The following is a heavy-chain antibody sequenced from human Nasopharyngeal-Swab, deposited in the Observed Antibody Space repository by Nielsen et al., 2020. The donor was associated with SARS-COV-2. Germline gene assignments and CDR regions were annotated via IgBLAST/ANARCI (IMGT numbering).Heavy chain of an antibody. Sequence: GGSLRLSCAASGFTFSTSWMTWVRQAPGKGLEWVAGISGSGGNTYYTDSVKGRFTISRDNFKNTLYMQMSSLRAEDTAVYYCAKDLVYTYDYKYYYGMDVWGQGTTVTVSS. V-gene: IGHV3-23*01. J-gene: IGHJ6*02. CDR3: AKDLVYTYDYKYYYGMDV. CDR1: GFTFSTSW. D-gene: IGHD5-18*01. CDR2: ISGSGGNT.